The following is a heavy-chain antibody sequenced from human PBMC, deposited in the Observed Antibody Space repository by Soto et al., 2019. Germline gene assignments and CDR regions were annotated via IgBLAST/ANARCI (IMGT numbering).Heavy chain of an antibody. Sequence: QVQLVQSGAEVKKPGASVKVSCKASGYTFTSYGISWVRQAPGQGLEWMGWISDYNGNTNYAQKLQGRVTMTTDTSKSTAYMELRSLRSDDKAEYYCARDRKNYYGSGSYYKVCVVRKSNDAFDIWGQGTMVTVSS. D-gene: IGHD3-10*01. V-gene: IGHV1-18*01. CDR2: ISDYNGNT. CDR1: GYTFTSYG. CDR3: ARDRKNYYGSGSYYKVCVVRKSNDAFDI. J-gene: IGHJ3*02.